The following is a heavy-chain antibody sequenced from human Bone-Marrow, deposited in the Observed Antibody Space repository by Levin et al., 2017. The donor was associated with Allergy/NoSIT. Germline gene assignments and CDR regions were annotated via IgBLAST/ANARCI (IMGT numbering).Heavy chain of an antibody. CDR3: ARGIWFGEFPYYYSYGIYV. Sequence: GESLKISCAASGFTFNRFILYWVRQSPGKGLEWVALISYDGSTEYHAESVKGRFTISRDNFNNTLFLQMNSLRSEDTAVYYCARGIWFGEFPYYYSYGIYVWGQGTTVTVSS. V-gene: IGHV3-30*04. J-gene: IGHJ6*02. D-gene: IGHD3-10*01. CDR2: ISYDGSTE. CDR1: GFTFNRFI.